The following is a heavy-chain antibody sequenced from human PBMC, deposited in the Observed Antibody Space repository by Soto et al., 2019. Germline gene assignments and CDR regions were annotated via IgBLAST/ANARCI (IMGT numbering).Heavy chain of an antibody. CDR3: AKVRETGTKRTFDY. J-gene: IGHJ4*02. CDR1: GFTFSSYA. V-gene: IGHV3-23*01. CDR2: ISGSGGTI. D-gene: IGHD1-1*01. Sequence: EVQLLESGGGLVQPGGSLRLSCAASGFTFSSYAMSWVRQAPGKGLEWVSSISGSGGTIYYAGSVKGRFTISRDNSKNTLYLQMNSRRAEDTAVYYCAKVRETGTKRTFDYWGQGTLVTVSS.